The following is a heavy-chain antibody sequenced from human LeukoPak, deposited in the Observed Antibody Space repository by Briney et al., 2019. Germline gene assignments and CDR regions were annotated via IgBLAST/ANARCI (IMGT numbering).Heavy chain of an antibody. CDR2: ISWNSGSI. CDR3: ARDVYVAAAGTGWFDP. CDR1: GFTFDDYA. D-gene: IGHD6-13*01. V-gene: IGHV3-9*01. J-gene: IGHJ5*02. Sequence: GGSLRLSCAASGFTFDDYAMHWVRQAPGKGLEWVSGISWNSGSIGYADSVKGRFTISRDNAKNSLYLQMNSLRAEDTAVYYCARDVYVAAAGTGWFDPWGQGTLVTVSS.